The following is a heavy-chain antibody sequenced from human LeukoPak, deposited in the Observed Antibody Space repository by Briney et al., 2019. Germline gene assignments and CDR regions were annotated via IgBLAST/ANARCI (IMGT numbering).Heavy chain of an antibody. D-gene: IGHD4-17*01. CDR3: AKFATVTVPNWLDF. V-gene: IGHV4-59*01. CDR2: IYYTGTA. CDR1: GGSISGYF. J-gene: IGHJ5*01. Sequence: SGGSISGYFWSWIRQPPGEGLQFIGYIYYTGTASYNPSLNSRVTMSVDTSKNQFSLKVTSVTAADTAVYYCAKFATVTVPNWLDFWGQGILVTVSA.